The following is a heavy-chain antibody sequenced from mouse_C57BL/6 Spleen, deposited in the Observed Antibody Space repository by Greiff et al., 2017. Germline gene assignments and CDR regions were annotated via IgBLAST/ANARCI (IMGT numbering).Heavy chain of an antibody. CDR2: ILPGSGST. D-gene: IGHD1-1*01. J-gene: IGHJ1*03. CDR1: GYTFTGYW. CDR3: ARWDTTGVATGYFDV. Sequence: VKVVESGAELMKPGASVKLSCKATGYTFTGYWIEWVKQRPGHGLEWIGEILPGSGSTNYNEKFKGKATFTADTSSNTAYMQLSSLTTEDSAIYYCARWDTTGVATGYFDVWGTGTTVTVSS. V-gene: IGHV1-9*01.